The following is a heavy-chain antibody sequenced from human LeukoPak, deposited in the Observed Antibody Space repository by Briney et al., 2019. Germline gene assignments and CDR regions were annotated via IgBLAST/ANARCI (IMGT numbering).Heavy chain of an antibody. CDR1: GFTFSNYG. CDR3: AKDFRVAMAPAYFDY. Sequence: RSGGSLRLSCAASGFTFSNYGMHWVRQAPGKGLEWVAFIRYDGSNKYYADSVKGRFTISRDNSKNTLYLQMSSLRAEDTAVYYCAKDFRVAMAPAYFDYWGQGTLVTVSS. D-gene: IGHD5-18*01. J-gene: IGHJ4*02. CDR2: IRYDGSNK. V-gene: IGHV3-30*02.